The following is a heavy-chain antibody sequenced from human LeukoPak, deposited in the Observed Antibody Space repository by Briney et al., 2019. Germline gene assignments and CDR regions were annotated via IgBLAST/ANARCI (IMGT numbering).Heavy chain of an antibody. V-gene: IGHV4-59*08. Sequence: KSSETLSLTCIVSGGSISSYYWSWIRQPPGKGLEWIGYIYYSGSTNYNPSLKSRVTISVDTSKNQFSLKLSSVTAADTAVYYCARLGTDDAFDIWGQGTMVTVSS. CDR3: ARLGTDDAFDI. J-gene: IGHJ3*02. CDR2: IYYSGST. CDR1: GGSISSYY.